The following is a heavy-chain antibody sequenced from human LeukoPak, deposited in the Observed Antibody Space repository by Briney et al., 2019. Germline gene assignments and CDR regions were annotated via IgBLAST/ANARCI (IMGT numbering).Heavy chain of an antibody. Sequence: SETLSLTCAVYGGSFSGYYWSWIRQPPGKGLEWIGEINHSGSTNYNPSLKSRVTISVDTSKNQFSLKLSSVTAADTAVYYCARSNYYDSSGYPHGSWFDPGAREPWSPSPQ. CDR3: ARSNYYDSSGYPHGSWFDP. V-gene: IGHV4-34*01. D-gene: IGHD3-22*01. J-gene: IGHJ5*02. CDR1: GGSFSGYY. CDR2: INHSGST.